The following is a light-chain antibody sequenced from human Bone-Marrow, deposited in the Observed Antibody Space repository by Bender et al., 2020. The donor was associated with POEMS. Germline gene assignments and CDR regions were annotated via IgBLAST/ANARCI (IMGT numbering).Light chain of an antibody. CDR1: DSNIGASYE. CDR3: QSYDNSLSGHWV. CDR2: ADR. Sequence: QSVLTHPPSASGTPGQRVTISCSGSDSNIGASYEVHWYQQLPGTAPKLLIYADRNRPSGVPDRFSGSKSGTSASLAITGLLPEDEADYYCQSYDNSLSGHWVFGGGTKLTVL. J-gene: IGLJ3*02. V-gene: IGLV1-40*01.